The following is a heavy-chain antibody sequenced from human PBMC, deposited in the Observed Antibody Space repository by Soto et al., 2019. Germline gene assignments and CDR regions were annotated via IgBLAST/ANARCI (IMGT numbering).Heavy chain of an antibody. J-gene: IGHJ4*02. D-gene: IGHD3-10*01. Sequence: EVQLVESGGGLVQPGGSLRLSCAASGFTFSSYSMNWVRQSPVKGLEWVSFISSTDNSIYYADSVKVLFTISSDNARKSLFLQMNSLRAEVTAVYYCARDIGVLRDYWGQGTLVTVSS. CDR2: ISSTDNSI. CDR1: GFTFSSYS. CDR3: ARDIGVLRDY. V-gene: IGHV3-48*01.